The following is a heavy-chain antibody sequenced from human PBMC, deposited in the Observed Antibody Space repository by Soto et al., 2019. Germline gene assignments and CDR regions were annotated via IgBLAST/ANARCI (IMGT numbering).Heavy chain of an antibody. CDR3: ARDLNWNNVLGFDS. Sequence: PLVQSGDEVKKPGASVKVSCRASGYIFNSVGISWLRQVPGQGLEGMGWVSTYSEHTKSVQKFQDRVTLTADTSTSTVHMELRSLRSADTAVYYCARDLNWNNVLGFDSWGQGTLVTVSS. CDR2: VSTYSEHT. J-gene: IGHJ4*02. V-gene: IGHV1-18*04. CDR1: GYIFNSVG. D-gene: IGHD1-20*01.